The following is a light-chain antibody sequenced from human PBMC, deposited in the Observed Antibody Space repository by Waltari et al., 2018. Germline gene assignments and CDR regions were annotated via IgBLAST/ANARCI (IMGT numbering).Light chain of an antibody. CDR2: KAS. CDR3: QTSDSSGTWV. Sequence: SYELTQPPSVSVSPGQTATITCSGDPLPKQFAYWYQQKPGQAPTLVMYKASERPSGIPERFSGSSSGTTVTLTISGVQAEDEADYYCQTSDSSGTWVFGGGTKLTVL. V-gene: IGLV3-25*03. J-gene: IGLJ3*02. CDR1: PLPKQF.